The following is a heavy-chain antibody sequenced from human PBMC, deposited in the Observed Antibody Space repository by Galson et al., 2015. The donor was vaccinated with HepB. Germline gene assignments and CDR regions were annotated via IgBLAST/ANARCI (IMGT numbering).Heavy chain of an antibody. CDR3: ARGGIAVPGTRVPLDY. CDR1: GYTFTSYY. D-gene: IGHD6-19*01. J-gene: IGHJ4*02. Sequence: SVKVSCKASGYTFTSYYIHWVRQAPGQGLEWMGIINPRGGSTTYAQKFQGRVTMTRDTSTSTVYMELSSLKSEDTAIYYCARGGIAVPGTRVPLDYWGQGTLVTVSS. V-gene: IGHV1-46*01. CDR2: INPRGGST.